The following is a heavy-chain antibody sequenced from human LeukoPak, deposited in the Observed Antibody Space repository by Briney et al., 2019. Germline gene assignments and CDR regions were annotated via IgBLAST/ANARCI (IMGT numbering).Heavy chain of an antibody. CDR2: ISSGGGVT. V-gene: IGHV3-48*02. CDR1: DFSFRTYS. J-gene: IGHJ4*02. D-gene: IGHD3-16*01. CDR3: ARVGVGDWGSVWDH. Sequence: GGSLRLSCGASDFSFRTYSMIWARQTPGTGLEWISYISSGGGVTHYAESVKGRFSISRGNAKNSLFLQMNRLKDEDTAVYYCARVGVGDWGSVWDHWGQGVRVTVSS.